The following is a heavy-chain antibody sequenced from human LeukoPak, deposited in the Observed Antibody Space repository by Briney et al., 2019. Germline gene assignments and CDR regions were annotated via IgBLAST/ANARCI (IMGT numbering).Heavy chain of an antibody. CDR2: INPKSGRT. J-gene: IGHJ5*02. V-gene: IGHV1-2*02. Sequence: ASVKVSCKTSGYSFTDYYIHWVRQAPGQGLEWMGWINPKSGRTSSARKFQDRVTMTRDPSISTVYMDMAWLTSDDTAIYFCARADFVDAGPYLIGPWGQGTLVPVSS. CDR1: GYSFTDYY. CDR3: ARADFVDAGPYLIGP. D-gene: IGHD3-3*01.